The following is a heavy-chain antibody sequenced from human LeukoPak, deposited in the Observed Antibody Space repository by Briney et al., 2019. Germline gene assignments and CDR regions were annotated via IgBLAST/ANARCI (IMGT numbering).Heavy chain of an antibody. CDR3: AKYSSSWYNWFDP. V-gene: IGHV4-59*01. D-gene: IGHD6-13*01. CDR2: IYYSGST. J-gene: IGHJ5*02. Sequence: SETLSLTCTVSGGSISSYYWSWIRQPPGKGLEWIGYIYYSGSTNYNPSLKSRVTISVDTSKNQFSLKPSSVTAADTAVYYCAKYSSSWYNWFDPWGQGTLVTVSS. CDR1: GGSISSYY.